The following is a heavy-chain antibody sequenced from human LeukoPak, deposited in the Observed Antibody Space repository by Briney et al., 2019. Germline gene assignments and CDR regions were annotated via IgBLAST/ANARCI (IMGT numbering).Heavy chain of an antibody. Sequence: PSETLSLTCAVSGYSISSGYYWGWIRQPPGKGLEWIGEINHSGSTNYNPSLKSRVTISVDTSKNQFSLKLSSVTAADTAVYYCARGGSAVNVLRYFDWLSMGGAFDIWGQGTMVTVSS. J-gene: IGHJ3*02. D-gene: IGHD3-9*01. CDR2: INHSGST. V-gene: IGHV4-38-2*01. CDR1: GYSISSGYY. CDR3: ARGGSAVNVLRYFDWLSMGGAFDI.